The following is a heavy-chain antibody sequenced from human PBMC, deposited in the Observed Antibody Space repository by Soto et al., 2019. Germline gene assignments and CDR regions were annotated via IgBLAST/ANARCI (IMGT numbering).Heavy chain of an antibody. CDR3: DRHVCYYDILTGYSYYFDY. V-gene: IGHV4-59*08. J-gene: IGHJ4*02. Sequence: TSETLSLTCTVSGGSISSYYWSWIRQPPGKGLEWIGYIYYSGSTNYNPSLKSRVTISVDTSKNQFSLKLSSVTAADTAVYYCDRHVCYYDILTGYSYYFDYWGQGTLVTVSS. CDR1: GGSISSYY. CDR2: IYYSGST. D-gene: IGHD3-9*01.